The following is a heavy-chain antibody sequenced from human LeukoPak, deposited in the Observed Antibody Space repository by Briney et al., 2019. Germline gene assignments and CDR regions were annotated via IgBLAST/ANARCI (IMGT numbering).Heavy chain of an antibody. CDR3: ARGRDGYKFDY. D-gene: IGHD5-24*01. V-gene: IGHV4-59*01. CDR1: GGSSNSYY. CDR2: IYYTVST. Sequence: SENLSRNCSGSGGSSNSYYWSWIRQPPGKGPDWIGYIYYTVSTNYNPSLKSRVTISLDTSKKEFSLKLSSVTAADTAVYYCARGRDGYKFDYWGQGTLVTVSS. J-gene: IGHJ4*02.